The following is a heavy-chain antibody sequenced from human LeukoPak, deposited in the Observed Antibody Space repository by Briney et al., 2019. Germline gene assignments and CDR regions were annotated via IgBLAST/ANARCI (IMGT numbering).Heavy chain of an antibody. CDR1: GGSISSYY. V-gene: IGHV4-59*12. J-gene: IGHJ4*02. CDR3: ARRPGIAAAGTRGAFDY. D-gene: IGHD6-13*01. CDR2: IYYSGST. Sequence: SETLSLTCTVTGGSISSYYWSWIRQPPGKGLEWIGYIYYSGSTNYNPSLKSRVTISVDTSKNQFSLKLSSVTAADTAVYYCARRPGIAAAGTRGAFDYWGQGTLVTVSS.